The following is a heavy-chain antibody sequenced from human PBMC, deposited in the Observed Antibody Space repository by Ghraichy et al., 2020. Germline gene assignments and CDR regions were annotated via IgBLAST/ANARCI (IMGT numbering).Heavy chain of an antibody. CDR1: GFSFGSYW. Sequence: GGSLRLSCAASGFSFGSYWMHWVRQVQGKGLVWVSHIDTYLTIRSYADSVKGRFTISRDNTKNTLYLEMGDLSVDYPAVYYCARGLGRSVYYFDYWGQGSLVTVSP. CDR3: ARGLGRSVYYFDY. D-gene: IGHD5/OR15-5a*01. J-gene: IGHJ4*02. V-gene: IGHV3-74*01. CDR2: IDTYLTIR.